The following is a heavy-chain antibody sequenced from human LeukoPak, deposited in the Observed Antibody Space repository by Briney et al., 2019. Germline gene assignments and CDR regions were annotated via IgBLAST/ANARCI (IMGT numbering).Heavy chain of an antibody. Sequence: ASVKVSCKASGYTFTSYAMHWVRQAPGQRLEWMGWINAGNGNTKYSQEFQGGVTITRDTSASTAYMELSSLRSEDMAVYYCARGLLWFGEFLAFDIWGQGTMVTVSS. J-gene: IGHJ3*02. CDR3: ARGLLWFGEFLAFDI. CDR2: INAGNGNT. CDR1: GYTFTSYA. D-gene: IGHD3-10*01. V-gene: IGHV1-3*03.